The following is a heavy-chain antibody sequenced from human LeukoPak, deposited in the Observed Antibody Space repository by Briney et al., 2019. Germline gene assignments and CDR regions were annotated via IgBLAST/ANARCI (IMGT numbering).Heavy chain of an antibody. Sequence: ASVKVSCXASGYTFTSYDINWVRQATGQGLEWMGWMNPNSGNTGYAQKFQGRVTITRNTSISTAYMELSSLRSEDTAVYYCARGTSYCSSTSCSPSLGFDYWGQGTLVTVSS. J-gene: IGHJ4*02. CDR3: ARGTSYCSSTSCSPSLGFDY. CDR2: MNPNSGNT. CDR1: GYTFTSYD. V-gene: IGHV1-8*03. D-gene: IGHD2-2*01.